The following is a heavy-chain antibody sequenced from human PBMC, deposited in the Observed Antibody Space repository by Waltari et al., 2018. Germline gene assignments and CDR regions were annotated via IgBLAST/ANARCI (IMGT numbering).Heavy chain of an antibody. CDR3: ARRKIAAAGTFDY. D-gene: IGHD6-13*01. J-gene: IGHJ4*02. CDR1: GYSISSGYY. CDR2: IYHSGST. Sequence: QVQLQESGPGLVKPSETLSLTCAVSGYSISSGYYWGWIRQPPGKGLEWIGSIYHSGSTDYNPALKGRVTISVDTSKNQFSLKLSSVTAADTAVYYCARRKIAAAGTFDYWGQGTLVTVSS. V-gene: IGHV4-38-2*01.